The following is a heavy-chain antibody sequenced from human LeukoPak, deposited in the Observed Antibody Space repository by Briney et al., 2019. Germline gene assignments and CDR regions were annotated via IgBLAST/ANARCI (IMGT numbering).Heavy chain of an antibody. CDR2: ISSSSSTI. Sequence: QSGGSLRLSCAASGFSFSNYSMNWVRQAPGKGLEWVSYISSSSSTIYYADSVKGRFTISRDNAKNSLYLQMNSLRAEDTAVYYCAKDPYYDILTGGDYWGQGTLVTVSS. V-gene: IGHV3-48*01. J-gene: IGHJ4*02. CDR1: GFSFSNYS. D-gene: IGHD3-9*01. CDR3: AKDPYYDILTGGDY.